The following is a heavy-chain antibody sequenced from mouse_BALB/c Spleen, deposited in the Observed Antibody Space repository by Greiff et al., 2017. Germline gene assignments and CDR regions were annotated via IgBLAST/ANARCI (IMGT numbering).Heavy chain of an antibody. D-gene: IGHD2-4*01. Sequence: EVQLVESGPGLVKPSQSLSLTCTVTGYSITSDYAWNWIRQFPGNKLEWMGYISYSGSTSYNPSLKSRISITRDTSKNQFFLQLNSVTTEDTATYYCARRGDYDVVFAYWGQGTLVTVSA. CDR3: ARRGDYDVVFAY. V-gene: IGHV3-2*02. J-gene: IGHJ3*01. CDR2: ISYSGST. CDR1: GYSITSDYA.